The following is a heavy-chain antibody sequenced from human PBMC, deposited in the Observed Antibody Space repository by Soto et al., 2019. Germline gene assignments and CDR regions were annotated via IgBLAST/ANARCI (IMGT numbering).Heavy chain of an antibody. V-gene: IGHV3-64*01. J-gene: IGHJ6*03. CDR1: GFTLSVYA. D-gene: IGHD6-6*01. CDR2: ISSNGVGT. Sequence: EVQLAESGGGLAQPGGSLRLSCAASGFTLSVYAMDWVRQAPGKGLEYVSGISSNGVGTYYANSVQGRFTISRDNSKNTVYLQMGSLRPEDMAVYYCARRARPAFYYMDVWGKGTTVTVSS. CDR3: ARRARPAFYYMDV.